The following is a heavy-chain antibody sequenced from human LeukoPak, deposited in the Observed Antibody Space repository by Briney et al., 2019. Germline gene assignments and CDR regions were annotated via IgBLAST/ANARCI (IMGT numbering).Heavy chain of an antibody. Sequence: GGSLRLSCAASGFTFSSYAMSWVRQAPGKGLEGVRGISGSGGSTYYADSVKGRFTISRDNSKNTLYLQMNSLRAEDTAVYYCANMVVVIATGYWGQGTLVTVSS. CDR1: GFTFSSYA. CDR2: ISGSGGST. V-gene: IGHV3-23*01. J-gene: IGHJ4*02. D-gene: IGHD3-22*01. CDR3: ANMVVVIATGY.